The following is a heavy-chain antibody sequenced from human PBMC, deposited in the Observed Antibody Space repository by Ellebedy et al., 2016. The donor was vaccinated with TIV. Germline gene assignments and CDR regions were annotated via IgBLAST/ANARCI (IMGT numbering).Heavy chain of an antibody. CDR3: ANNLPLTGDFDY. CDR2: MNPNSGNT. J-gene: IGHJ4*02. CDR1: GYTFTDYD. Sequence: AASVKVSCKASGYTFTDYDINWVRQATGQGPEWLGWMNPNSGNTGYAQKFQGRVTMTRDTSINTAYMELRSLTSEDTAVYYCANNLPLTGDFDYWGQGTLVTVSS. V-gene: IGHV1-8*01. D-gene: IGHD7-27*01.